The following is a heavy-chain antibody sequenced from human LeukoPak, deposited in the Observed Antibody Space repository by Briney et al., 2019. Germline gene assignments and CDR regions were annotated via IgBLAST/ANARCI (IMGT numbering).Heavy chain of an antibody. CDR2: VSYDGSNK. CDR3: ARGLAAANDY. D-gene: IGHD3-9*01. J-gene: IGHJ4*02. V-gene: IGHV3-30-3*01. Sequence: GGSLRLSCEASGFTFSSYAMHWVRQAPGKGLEWVAVVSYDGSNKYYADSVKGRFTISRDNSKNTLYLQMNSLGAEDTAVYYCARGLAAANDYWGQGTLVTVSS. CDR1: GFTFSSYA.